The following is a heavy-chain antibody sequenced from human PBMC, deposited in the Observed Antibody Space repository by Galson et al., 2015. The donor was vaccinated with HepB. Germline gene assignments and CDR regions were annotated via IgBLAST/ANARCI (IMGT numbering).Heavy chain of an antibody. D-gene: IGHD6-19*01. CDR2: IYYSGST. Sequence: ETLSLTCTVSGGSISSSSYYWGWIRQPPGKGLEWIGSIYYSGSTYYNPSLKSRVTISVDTSKNQFSLKLSSVTAADTAVYYCARHEERAGIFDYWGQGTLVTVSS. CDR1: GGSISSSSYY. J-gene: IGHJ4*02. V-gene: IGHV4-39*01. CDR3: ARHEERAGIFDY.